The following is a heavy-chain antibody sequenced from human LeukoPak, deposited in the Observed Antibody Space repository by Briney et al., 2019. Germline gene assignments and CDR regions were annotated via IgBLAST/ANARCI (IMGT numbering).Heavy chain of an antibody. V-gene: IGHV3-23*01. CDR2: ISGSGDST. Sequence: GGSLRLSCAASGFTFSSFAMTWVRQAPGKGLEWVSTISGSGDSTYYADSVKGRFTSSRDNSKKTLYLQMNSLRAEDTAVYYCASGSLGHYYDSSGYEYWGQGTLVTVSS. J-gene: IGHJ4*02. CDR3: ASGSLGHYYDSSGYEY. CDR1: GFTFSSFA. D-gene: IGHD3-22*01.